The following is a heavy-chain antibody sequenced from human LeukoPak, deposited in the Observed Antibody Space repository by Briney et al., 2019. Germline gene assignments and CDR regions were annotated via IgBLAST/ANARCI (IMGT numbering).Heavy chain of an antibody. V-gene: IGHV4-59*01. Sequence: SETLSLTCTVSGGSISSYYWSWIRQPPGKGLEWIGYIYYSGSTNYNPSLKSRVTISVDTSKNQFSLKLSSVTAADTAVYYCARHDLGYCSSTSCYYYGKDVWGQGTTVTVSS. CDR3: ARHDLGYCSSTSCYYYGKDV. J-gene: IGHJ6*02. CDR1: GGSISSYY. CDR2: IYYSGST. D-gene: IGHD2-2*01.